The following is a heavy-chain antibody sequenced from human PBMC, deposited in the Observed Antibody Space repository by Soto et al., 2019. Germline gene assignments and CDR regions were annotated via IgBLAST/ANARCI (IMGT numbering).Heavy chain of an antibody. CDR1: GYTFTSYD. CDR3: ARGPYYDSSGPPSY. Sequence: ASVKVSCKASGYTFTSYDINWVRQATGQGLGWMGWMNPNSGNTGYAQKFQGRVTMTRNTSISTAYMELSSLRSEDTAVYYCARGPYYDSSGPPSYWGQGTLVTVSS. D-gene: IGHD3-22*01. CDR2: MNPNSGNT. J-gene: IGHJ4*02. V-gene: IGHV1-8*01.